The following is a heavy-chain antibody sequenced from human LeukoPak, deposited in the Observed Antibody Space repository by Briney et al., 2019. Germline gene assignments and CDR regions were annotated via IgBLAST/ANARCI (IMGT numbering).Heavy chain of an antibody. CDR3: ARDRGGSYSFDY. Sequence: GGSLRLSCAASGFTFSSYAVHWVRQAPGKGLEWVAVISYDGSNKYYADSVKGRFTISRDNSKNTLYLQMNSLRAEDTAVYYCARDRGGSYSFDYWGQGTLVTVSS. D-gene: IGHD1-26*01. CDR2: ISYDGSNK. J-gene: IGHJ4*02. V-gene: IGHV3-30-3*01. CDR1: GFTFSSYA.